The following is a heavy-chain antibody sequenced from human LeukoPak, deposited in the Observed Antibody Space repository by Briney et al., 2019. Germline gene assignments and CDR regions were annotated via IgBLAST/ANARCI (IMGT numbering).Heavy chain of an antibody. J-gene: IGHJ4*02. V-gene: IGHV1-69*13. D-gene: IGHD3-22*01. CDR3: ARGDYYDSSGYYFIDY. CDR1: GGTFSSYA. CDR2: IIPIFGTA. Sequence: SVKVSCKASGGTFSSYAISWVRQAPGQGLEWMGGIIPIFGTANYAQKFQGRVTITADESTSTAYMELSSLRSEDTAVYYCARGDYYDSSGYYFIDYWGQGTLVTVSS.